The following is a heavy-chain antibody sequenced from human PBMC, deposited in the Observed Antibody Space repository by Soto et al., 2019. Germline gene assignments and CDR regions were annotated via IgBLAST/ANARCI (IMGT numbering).Heavy chain of an antibody. CDR3: AKVSRKGSAIDFDY. CDR2: VNPNNGDT. CDR1: GYTFSNYD. V-gene: IGHV1-8*01. Sequence: QVQLVQSGAELKKPGASVKVSCKASGYTFSNYDMNWVGQATGQGPEWIGWVNPNNGDTGYAQKFQSRVTLTTDISTTTAYMDLTSLRSEDTAIYYCAKVSRKGSAIDFDYWGQGTLITVSS. D-gene: IGHD3-10*01. J-gene: IGHJ4*02.